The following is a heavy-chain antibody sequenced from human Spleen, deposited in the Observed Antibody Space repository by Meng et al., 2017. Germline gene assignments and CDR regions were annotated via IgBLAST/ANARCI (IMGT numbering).Heavy chain of an antibody. J-gene: IGHJ2*01. CDR1: GFTFSSYY. CDR3: VRLDTSFDL. D-gene: IGHD5-18*01. Sequence: EVQLVESGGGLVQPGGSLRLSCAASGFTFSSYYMHWVRQAPGKGLVWVSRVNSDGYSTSYADSVKGRFTTSRDNAKKMLYLQMNSLRAEDTAVYFCVRLDTSFDLWGRGTLVTVSS. CDR2: VNSDGYST. V-gene: IGHV3-74*01.